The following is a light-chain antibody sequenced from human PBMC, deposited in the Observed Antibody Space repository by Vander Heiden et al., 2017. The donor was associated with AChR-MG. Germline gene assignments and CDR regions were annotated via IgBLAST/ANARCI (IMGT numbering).Light chain of an antibody. CDR3: GTWDSSLSAVV. V-gene: IGLV1-51*01. J-gene: IGLJ2*01. CDR2: DND. Sequence: QSVLTQPPSESASRGPKVTIASTGSSSNIGNNTISWSQQLPGTAPKLLIYDNDKRPSGIPDRFSGSKSGTSATLGITGLQTGDEADYYCGTWDSSLSAVVFGGGTKLTVL. CDR1: SSNIGNNT.